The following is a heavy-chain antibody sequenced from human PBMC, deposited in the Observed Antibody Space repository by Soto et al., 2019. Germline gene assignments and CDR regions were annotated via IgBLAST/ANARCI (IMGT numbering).Heavy chain of an antibody. CDR1: GGTFSSYA. Sequence: QVQLVQSGAEVKKPGSSVKVSCKASGGTFSSYAISWVRQAPGQGLEWMGGIIPIFGTANYAQKFQGRVTSTADESTSTAFMELSSLSSEDTAVYYCAGEDFRGWLRFSDWGQRTPVTVSS. CDR2: IIPIFGTA. J-gene: IGHJ1*01. CDR3: AGEDFRGWLRFSD. V-gene: IGHV1-69*12. D-gene: IGHD5-12*01.